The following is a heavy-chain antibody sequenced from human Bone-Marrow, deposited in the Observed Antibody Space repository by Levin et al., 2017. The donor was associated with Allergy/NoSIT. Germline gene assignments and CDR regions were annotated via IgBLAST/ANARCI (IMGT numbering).Heavy chain of an antibody. V-gene: IGHV4-34*01. CDR3: ARGSTLYGGGGCPDLDY. CDR1: GGSFSTYY. J-gene: IGHJ4*02. Sequence: TSETLSLTCAVYGGSFSTYYWSWIRQPPGKGLEWIGEVTHSGSTNYNPSLKSRVTISVDTSENQFSLKLSSVTAADTAVYYCARGSTLYGGGGCPDLDYWGQGTLVTVSS. D-gene: IGHD2-21*02. CDR2: VTHSGST.